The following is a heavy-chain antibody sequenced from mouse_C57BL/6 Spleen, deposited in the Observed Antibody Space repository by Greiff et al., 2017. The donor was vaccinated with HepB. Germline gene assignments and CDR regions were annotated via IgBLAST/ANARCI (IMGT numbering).Heavy chain of an antibody. CDR3: ARQGDYAMDY. Sequence: VQLKESGGDLVKPGGSLKLSCAASGFTFSSYGMSWVRQTPDKRLEWVATISSGGSYTYYPDSVKGRFTISRDNAKNTLYLQMSSLKSEDTAMYYCARQGDYAMDYWGQGTSVTVSS. J-gene: IGHJ4*01. CDR1: GFTFSSYG. V-gene: IGHV5-6*01. CDR2: ISSGGSYT.